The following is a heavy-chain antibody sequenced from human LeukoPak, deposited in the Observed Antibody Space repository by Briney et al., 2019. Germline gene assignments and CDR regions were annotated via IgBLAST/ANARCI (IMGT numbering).Heavy chain of an antibody. D-gene: IGHD1-26*01. CDR2: IYSSGST. J-gene: IGHJ4*02. Sequence: SETLSLTCTVSGASISGRGYYWGWIRQPPGKGLEWIGSIYSSGSTYDNASLQSRVTISIETSKNQISLRLNSVTAADTAMYYCAKSGGYGLIDYWGQGTLVTVSS. CDR3: AKSGGYGLIDY. CDR1: GASISGRGYY. V-gene: IGHV4-39*01.